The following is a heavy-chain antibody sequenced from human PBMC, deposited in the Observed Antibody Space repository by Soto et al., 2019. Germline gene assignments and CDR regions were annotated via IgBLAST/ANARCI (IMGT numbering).Heavy chain of an antibody. V-gene: IGHV4-39*01. CDR2: IYYSENT. D-gene: IGHD4-17*01. CDR1: GGSIYSSSNH. J-gene: IGHJ4*02. Sequence: PSETMSLTCTVSGGSIYSSSNHRGWIRQPPGKGLEWIGNIYYSENTYYNPSLKSRVTISVDTSKNQFSLRLTSVTAADTAVYYCATHPPYGPLDHWGQGTLVTVSS. CDR3: ATHPPYGPLDH.